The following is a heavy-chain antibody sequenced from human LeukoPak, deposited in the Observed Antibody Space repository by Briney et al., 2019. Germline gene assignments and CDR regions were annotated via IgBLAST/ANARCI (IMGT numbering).Heavy chain of an antibody. Sequence: GGSLRLSCAGSGFTFSRYEMNWVRQAPGKGLEWISYISNSGGTIYYADSVKGRFTISRDNAKTSLYLQMNSLRAEDTAVYYCASHGSSSRLNPFDYWGQGTLVTVSS. V-gene: IGHV3-48*03. CDR2: ISNSGGTI. CDR1: GFTFSRYE. D-gene: IGHD6-6*01. CDR3: ASHGSSSRLNPFDY. J-gene: IGHJ4*02.